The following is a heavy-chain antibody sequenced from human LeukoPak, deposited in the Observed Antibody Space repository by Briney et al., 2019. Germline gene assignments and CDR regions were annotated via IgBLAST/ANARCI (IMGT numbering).Heavy chain of an antibody. V-gene: IGHV1-69*13. CDR1: GGTFSSYA. Sequence: GASVKVSCKASGGTFSSYAISWVRQAPGQGLEWMGGIIPIFGTANYAQKFQGRVTITADESTSTAYMELSSLRSEDTAVYYCARESSYFDAFDIWGQGTMVTVSS. D-gene: IGHD3-10*01. CDR3: ARESSYFDAFDI. CDR2: IIPIFGTA. J-gene: IGHJ3*02.